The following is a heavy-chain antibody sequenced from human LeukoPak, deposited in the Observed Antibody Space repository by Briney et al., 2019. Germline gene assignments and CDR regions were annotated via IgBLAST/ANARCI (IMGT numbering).Heavy chain of an antibody. J-gene: IGHJ6*03. CDR1: GFTFSSYA. CDR3: AKDIQHSYYYYYYMDV. V-gene: IGHV3-23*01. Sequence: GGSLRLSCAASGFTFSSYAMSWVRQAPGKGLEWVSAISGSGGSTYYADSVKGRFTISRDNSKNTLYLQMNSLRAEDTAVYYCAKDIQHSYYYYYYMDVWGKGTTVTVSS. CDR2: ISGSGGST. D-gene: IGHD2-2*01.